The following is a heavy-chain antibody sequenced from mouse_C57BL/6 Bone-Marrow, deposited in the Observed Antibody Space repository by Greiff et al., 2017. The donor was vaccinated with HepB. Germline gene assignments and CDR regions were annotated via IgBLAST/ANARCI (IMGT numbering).Heavy chain of an antibody. CDR1: GYTFTSYG. D-gene: IGHD1-2*01. CDR3: AKEYYGFYYAMDY. CDR2: IDPRSGNT. J-gene: IGHJ4*01. Sequence: QVQLQQSGAELARPGASVKLSCKASGYTFTSYGISWVKQRTGQGLEWIGEIDPRSGNTYYNEKFKGKATLTADKSSSTAYMELRSLTSEDSAVYFCAKEYYGFYYAMDYWGQGTSVTVSS. V-gene: IGHV1-81*01.